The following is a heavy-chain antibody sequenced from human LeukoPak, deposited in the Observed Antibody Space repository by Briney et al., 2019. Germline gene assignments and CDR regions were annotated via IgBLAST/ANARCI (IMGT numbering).Heavy chain of an antibody. CDR3: AKDHPDWGSSFQY. CDR1: GFTFSSYA. Sequence: GGSLRLSCAASGFTFSSYAMNCVRQAPGKGLEWVSAIPGGGGSTYYADSAKGRFTISRDNSKNTLYLQMNSLRDEDTAVYYCAKDHPDWGSSFQYWGQGTLVTVSS. V-gene: IGHV3-23*01. D-gene: IGHD7-27*01. J-gene: IGHJ4*02. CDR2: IPGGGGST.